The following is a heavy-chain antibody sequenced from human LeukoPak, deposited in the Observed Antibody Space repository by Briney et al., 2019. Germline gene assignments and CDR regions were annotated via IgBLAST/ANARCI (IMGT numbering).Heavy chain of an antibody. Sequence: GGSLRLSCAASGFTFDDYAMHWVRQAPGKGLEWVSSISWNSGSIGYADSVKGRFTISRDNAKNSLYLQMNGLRAEDMALDYCAKGPDSSGWYYFDYWGQGTLVTVSS. V-gene: IGHV3-9*03. CDR1: GFTFDDYA. CDR3: AKGPDSSGWYYFDY. J-gene: IGHJ4*02. D-gene: IGHD6-19*01. CDR2: ISWNSGSI.